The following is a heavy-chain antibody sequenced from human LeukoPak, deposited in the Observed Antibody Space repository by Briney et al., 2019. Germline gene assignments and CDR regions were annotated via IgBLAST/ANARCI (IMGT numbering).Heavy chain of an antibody. CDR2: ISYDGSNE. Sequence: GGSLRLSCAASGFTFSSYGMHWARQAPGKGLEWVAVISYDGSNEYYADSVKGRFTISRDNSMNTLYLQMNSLRAEDTGVYYCARDAAVAATNAHYGMDVWGQGTTVTVSS. CDR1: GFTFSSYG. CDR3: ARDAAVAATNAHYGMDV. J-gene: IGHJ6*02. V-gene: IGHV3-30*03. D-gene: IGHD2-15*01.